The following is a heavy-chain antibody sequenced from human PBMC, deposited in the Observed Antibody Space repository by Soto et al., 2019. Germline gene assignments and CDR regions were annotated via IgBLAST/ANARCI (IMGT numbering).Heavy chain of an antibody. V-gene: IGHV3-30*18. CDR3: AKDIAYCSSTSCYEGSWYYYYGMDV. CDR1: GFTFSSYG. J-gene: IGHJ6*02. D-gene: IGHD2-2*01. Sequence: QVQLVESGGGVVQPGRSLRLSCAASGFTFSSYGMHWVRQAPGKGLEWVAVISYDGSNKYYADSVKGRFTISRDNSKNTLYLQMTSLRAEDTAVYYCAKDIAYCSSTSCYEGSWYYYYGMDVWGQGTTVTVSS. CDR2: ISYDGSNK.